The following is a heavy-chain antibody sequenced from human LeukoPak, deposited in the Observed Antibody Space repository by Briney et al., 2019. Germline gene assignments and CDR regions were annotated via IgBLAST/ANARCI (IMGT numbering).Heavy chain of an antibody. D-gene: IGHD1-26*01. CDR3: AKDTQWELLRYFDY. CDR1: GYTFTGYY. V-gene: IGHV1-2*02. Sequence: GASVKVSCKTSGYTFTGYYMHWVRQAPGQGLEWMGWINPNSGGTNYAQKFQGRVTMTRDTSISTAYMELSRLTSDDTAVYYCAKDTQWELLRYFDYWGQGTLVTVSS. J-gene: IGHJ4*02. CDR2: INPNSGGT.